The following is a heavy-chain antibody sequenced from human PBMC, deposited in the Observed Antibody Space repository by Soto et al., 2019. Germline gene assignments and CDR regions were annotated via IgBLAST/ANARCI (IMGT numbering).Heavy chain of an antibody. V-gene: IGHV1-69*13. Sequence: SVKVSCKASGGTFSSYAISWVRQAPGQGLEWMGGIIPIFGTANYAQKFQGRVTITADESTSTAYMELSSLRSEDTAVYYCAKVPIAARPGLGGMDVWGQGTTVTV. CDR2: IIPIFGTA. J-gene: IGHJ6*02. D-gene: IGHD6-6*01. CDR1: GGTFSSYA. CDR3: AKVPIAARPGLGGMDV.